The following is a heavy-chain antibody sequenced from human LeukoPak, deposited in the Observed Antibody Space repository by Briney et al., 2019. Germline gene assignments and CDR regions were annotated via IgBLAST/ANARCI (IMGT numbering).Heavy chain of an antibody. CDR3: ARRRGYCSGGSCYHNWFDP. J-gene: IGHJ5*02. D-gene: IGHD2-15*01. V-gene: IGHV4-34*01. CDR1: GGSFSGYY. CDR2: INHSGST. Sequence: PSETLSLTCAVYGGSFSGYYWSWIRQPPGKGLEWIGEINHSGSTNYNPSLKSRVTISVDTSKNQFSLKLSSVTAADTAVYYCARRRGYCSGGSCYHNWFDPWGQGTLVTVSS.